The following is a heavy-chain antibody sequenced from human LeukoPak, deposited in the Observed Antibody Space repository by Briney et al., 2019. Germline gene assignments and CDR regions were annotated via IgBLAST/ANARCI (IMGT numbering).Heavy chain of an antibody. J-gene: IGHJ4*02. CDR3: ARHYAPRLPFDY. D-gene: IGHD2-2*01. CDR2: IYYSGST. CDR1: GVSISSSSYY. V-gene: IGHV4-39*01. Sequence: SETLSLTCTVSGVSISSSSYYWGWIRQPPGKGLEWIGSIYYSGSTYYNPSLKSRVTISVDTSKNQFSLKLSSVTAADTAVYYCARHYAPRLPFDYWGQGTLVTVSS.